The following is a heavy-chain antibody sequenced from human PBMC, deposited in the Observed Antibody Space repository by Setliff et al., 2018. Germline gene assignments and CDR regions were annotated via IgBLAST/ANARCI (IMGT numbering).Heavy chain of an antibody. Sequence: SCAVSGFTFSSYGMSWVRQAPGKGLEWVSAIIGSGGSSYYADSVKGRFTISRDNSKNTLYLQMNSLRAEDTAVYYCAKDARRSWYFFDYWGQGALVTVSS. CDR1: GFTFSSYG. D-gene: IGHD6-13*01. J-gene: IGHJ4*02. CDR3: AKDARRSWYFFDY. CDR2: IIGSGGSS. V-gene: IGHV3-23*01.